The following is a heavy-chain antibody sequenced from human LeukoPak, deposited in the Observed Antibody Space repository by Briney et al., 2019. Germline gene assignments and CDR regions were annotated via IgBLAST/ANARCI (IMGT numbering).Heavy chain of an antibody. J-gene: IGHJ3*02. CDR1: GFTFNRYG. CDR2: AYGDGTDK. D-gene: IGHD2-15*01. Sequence: AGGSLRLSCAASGFTFNRYGMHWVRQAPGKGLEWVAVAYGDGTDKYYADSVKGRFTISKDLSQNRLYMQMNSLRAEDTALYYCARVVYCSGGICHIFAFDIWGQGTMVTVSS. CDR3: ARVVYCSGGICHIFAFDI. V-gene: IGHV3-33*01.